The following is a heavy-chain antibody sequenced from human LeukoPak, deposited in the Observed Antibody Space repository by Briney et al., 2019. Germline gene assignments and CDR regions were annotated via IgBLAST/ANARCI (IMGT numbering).Heavy chain of an antibody. CDR2: ISSSSSHI. CDR1: GFTFSSYS. J-gene: IGHJ4*02. Sequence: GGSLRLSCAASGFTFSSYSMNWVRQAPGKGLEWVSFISSSSSHIYYADSMKGRFTISRDNARNSLYLQMNSLRADDTAVYYCARAADYFHSSGSYCLAIWGQGTLVTVSS. D-gene: IGHD3-22*01. V-gene: IGHV3-21*01. CDR3: ARAADYFHSSGSYCLAI.